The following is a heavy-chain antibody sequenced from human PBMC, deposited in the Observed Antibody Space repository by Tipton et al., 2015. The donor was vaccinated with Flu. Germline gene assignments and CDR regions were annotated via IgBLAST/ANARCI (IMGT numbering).Heavy chain of an antibody. J-gene: IGHJ4*02. CDR2: IYYSGST. CDR1: GGSISSGGYY. V-gene: IGHV4-31*02. Sequence: LRLSCTVSGGSISSGGYYWSWIRQHPGKGLEWIGYIYYSGSTYYNPSLKSRVTISVDTSKNQFSLKLSSVTAADTAVYYCARAPGDYGDYFDYWGQGTLVTVSS. D-gene: IGHD4-17*01. CDR3: ARAPGDYGDYFDY.